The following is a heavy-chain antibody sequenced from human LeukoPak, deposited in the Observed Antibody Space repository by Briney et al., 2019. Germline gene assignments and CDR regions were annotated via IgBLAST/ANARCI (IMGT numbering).Heavy chain of an antibody. Sequence: ASVKVSCKASGYTFTNYYMHWVRQAPGQGLEWMGIINPSGGSVSYAERFQGRVTMTRDTSTSTFYMELSSLKSDDSAVYYCARCLRGGDFVAQDAFDIWGQGTMVTVSS. J-gene: IGHJ3*02. CDR2: INPSGGSV. D-gene: IGHD2-21*02. V-gene: IGHV1-46*01. CDR3: ARCLRGGDFVAQDAFDI. CDR1: GYTFTNYY.